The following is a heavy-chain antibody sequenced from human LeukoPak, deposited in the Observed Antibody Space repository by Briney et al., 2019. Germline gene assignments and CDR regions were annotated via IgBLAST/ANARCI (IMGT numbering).Heavy chain of an antibody. V-gene: IGHV1-3*03. Sequence: ASVKVSCKASGYTFTSTAMSWVRQAPGQRLECMGWINAGNGNTKYSQEFQGRVTITRDTSTSTVYMDLSSLRSEDMAVYYCARSLSDFHPNWFDPWGQGTLVTVSS. D-gene: IGHD2-21*01. CDR2: INAGNGNT. CDR3: ARSLSDFHPNWFDP. J-gene: IGHJ5*02. CDR1: GYTFTSTA.